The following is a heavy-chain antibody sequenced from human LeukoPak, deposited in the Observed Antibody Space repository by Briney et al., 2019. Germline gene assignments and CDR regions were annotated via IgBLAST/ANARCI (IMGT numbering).Heavy chain of an antibody. Sequence: GGSLRLSCAASGFTFSSYSMNWVRQAPGKGLEWVSSISSSSSYIYYADSVKGRFTISRDNAKNSLYLQMNSLRAEDTAAYYCARVGAGTAFDYWGQGTLVTVSS. J-gene: IGHJ4*02. CDR3: ARVGAGTAFDY. D-gene: IGHD6-13*01. CDR1: GFTFSSYS. V-gene: IGHV3-21*01. CDR2: ISSSSSYI.